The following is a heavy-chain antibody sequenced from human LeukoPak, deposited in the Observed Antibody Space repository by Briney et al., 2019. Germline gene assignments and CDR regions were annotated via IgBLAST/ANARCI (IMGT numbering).Heavy chain of an antibody. CDR1: GYTFTSYD. V-gene: IGHV1-2*02. J-gene: IGHJ5*02. CDR2: INPNSGGT. CDR3: ARDLTPMRWFGELLLNWFDP. D-gene: IGHD3-10*01. Sequence: ASVKVSCKASGYTFTSYDINWVRQATGQGLEWMGWINPNSGGTNYAQKFQGRVTMTRDTSISTAYMELSRLRSDDTAVYYCARDLTPMRWFGELLLNWFDPWGQGTLVTVSS.